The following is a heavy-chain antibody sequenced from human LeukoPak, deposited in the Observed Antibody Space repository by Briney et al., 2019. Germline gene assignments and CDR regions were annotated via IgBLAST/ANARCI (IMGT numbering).Heavy chain of an antibody. V-gene: IGHV3-48*03. CDR2: ISSSGSTI. Sequence: GGSLRLSCAASGFTFSSYEMNWVRQAPGKGLEWVSYISSSGSTIYYADSVKGRFTISRDNAKNSLYLQMNSLRAGDTAVYYCAREDSSGWFDYWGQGTLVTVSS. CDR1: GFTFSSYE. CDR3: AREDSSGWFDY. D-gene: IGHD6-19*01. J-gene: IGHJ4*02.